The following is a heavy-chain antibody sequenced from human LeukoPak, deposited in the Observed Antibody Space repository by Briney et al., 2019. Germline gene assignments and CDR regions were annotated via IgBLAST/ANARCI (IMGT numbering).Heavy chain of an antibody. D-gene: IGHD3-22*01. J-gene: IGHJ4*02. CDR3: ARESYDSSGYYPRDFDC. CDR1: GFTFSSHG. Sequence: GGSLRLSCTASGFTFSSHGMNWVRQAPGKGLEWVSSVSTGSRYAYFADSVKGRFTIFRDDAYNSLYLQMDSLRAEDTAVYYCARESYDSSGYYPRDFDCWGQGTLVTVSS. CDR2: VSTGSRYA. V-gene: IGHV3-21*01.